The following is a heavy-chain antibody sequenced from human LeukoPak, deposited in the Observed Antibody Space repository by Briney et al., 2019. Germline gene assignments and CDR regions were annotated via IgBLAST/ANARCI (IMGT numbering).Heavy chain of an antibody. CDR3: ARSGDGNWFET. CDR1: GYTFSRFG. J-gene: IGHJ5*02. D-gene: IGHD1-26*01. CDR2: ISGYNGDT. V-gene: IGHV1-18*01. Sequence: APVKVSLKTSGYTFSRFGIGRVRQAPGQRLEWMGWISGYNGDTNYAQKSQGRVTMTTDTSTSTAYMELRSLRSDDTAVYYCARSGDGNWFETWGQGTLVTVSS.